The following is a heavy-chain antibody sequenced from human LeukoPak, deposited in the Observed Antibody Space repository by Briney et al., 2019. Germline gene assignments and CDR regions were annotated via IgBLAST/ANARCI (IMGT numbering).Heavy chain of an antibody. V-gene: IGHV3-48*04. CDR1: GFTFSNYW. CDR2: ISSSGSTV. D-gene: IGHD3-10*02. Sequence: GSLRLSCVASGFTFSNYWMSWVRQAPGKGLEWVSYISSSGSTVYYADSVKGRFTISRDNAKNSLYLQMNSLRAEDTAVYYCAELGITMIGGVWGKGTTVTISS. J-gene: IGHJ6*04. CDR3: AELGITMIGGV.